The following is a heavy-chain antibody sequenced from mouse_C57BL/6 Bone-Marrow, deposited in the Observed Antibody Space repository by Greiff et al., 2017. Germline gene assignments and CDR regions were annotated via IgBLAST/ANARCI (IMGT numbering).Heavy chain of an antibody. V-gene: IGHV1-85*01. D-gene: IGHD1-1*01. CDR3: ASSPAYGSSWYFDV. Sequence: VQLQQSGAELVKPGASVKLSCKASGYTFINYDINWVRQRPEQGLEWIGWIFPGDSSTKYNEKFKGKATLTTDTSSSTAYMQLSRLTSEDAAVYFCASSPAYGSSWYFDVWGAGTTVTVSS. J-gene: IGHJ1*01. CDR2: IFPGDSST. CDR1: GYTFINYD.